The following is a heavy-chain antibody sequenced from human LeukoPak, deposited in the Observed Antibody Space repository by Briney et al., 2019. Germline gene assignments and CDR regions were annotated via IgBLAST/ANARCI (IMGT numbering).Heavy chain of an antibody. CDR3: AKGSRGDYERNWFDP. CDR2: ITGGGGSI. D-gene: IGHD4-17*01. V-gene: IGHV3-23*01. CDR1: GFTFSNYA. Sequence: GGSLRLSCAASGFTFSNYAMSCVRQAPGKGLEWVSSITGGGGSIYYADSVKGRFTISRDNSKNTLYVQMTSLRDEDTAVYYCAKGSRGDYERNWFDPWGQGTLVTVSS. J-gene: IGHJ5*02.